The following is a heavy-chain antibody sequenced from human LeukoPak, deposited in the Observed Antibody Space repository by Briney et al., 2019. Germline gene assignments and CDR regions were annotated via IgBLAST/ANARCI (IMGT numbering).Heavy chain of an antibody. CDR3: ASGAWATRLHS. CDR2: VFDGKTT. J-gene: IGHJ4*02. CDR1: GESLNYYY. V-gene: IGHV4-34*12. Sequence: PSDTLSLTCAVYGESLNYYYWSWIRQSPEKGLEWIGEVFDGKTTNYNPSLKSRVTISAVTSSNQFSLNLKSVTAAHTAVYYCASGAWATRLHSWAQGTLVIVSS. D-gene: IGHD5-24*01.